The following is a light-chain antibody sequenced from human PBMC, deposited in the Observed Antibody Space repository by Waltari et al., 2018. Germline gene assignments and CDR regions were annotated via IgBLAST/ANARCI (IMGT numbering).Light chain of an antibody. CDR2: NDS. Sequence: SYVLTQAPSVSVAPGKTARITCGGNNIGSKSVHWYQQKPGQAPVLVIYNDSDRPSGIPERVSGSNAGNTATLTISRVEGGDEADYYCQVWDTSSDHVVFGGGTKLTVL. V-gene: IGLV3-21*04. CDR1: NIGSKS. J-gene: IGLJ2*01. CDR3: QVWDTSSDHVV.